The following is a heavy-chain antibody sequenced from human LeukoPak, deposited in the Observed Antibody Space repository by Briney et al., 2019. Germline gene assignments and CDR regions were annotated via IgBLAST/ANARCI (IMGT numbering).Heavy chain of an antibody. CDR1: GGSFSGYY. CDR2: INHSGST. V-gene: IGHV4-34*01. J-gene: IGHJ1*01. D-gene: IGHD1-26*01. Sequence: SETLSLTCAVYGGSFSGYYWSWIRQPPGKGLEWIGEINHSGSTNYNPSLKSRVTISVDTSKNQFSLKLSSVTAADTAVYYCARGRFSGSYYVYFQHWGQSTLVTVSS. CDR3: ARGRFSGSYYVYFQH.